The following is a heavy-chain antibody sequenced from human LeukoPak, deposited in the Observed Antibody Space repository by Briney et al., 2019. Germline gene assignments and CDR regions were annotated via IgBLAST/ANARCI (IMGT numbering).Heavy chain of an antibody. CDR1: GFTFSAYI. Sequence: GGSLRLSCAASGFTFSAYIMNWVRQAPGKGLEWISYIGISSGNTKYADSVKGRFTISGDKAKNSLYLQMNSLRVEDTAVYYCARDYKYAFDNWGQGTLVTVSS. CDR2: IGISSGNT. V-gene: IGHV3-48*01. CDR3: ARDYKYAFDN. D-gene: IGHD5-24*01. J-gene: IGHJ4*02.